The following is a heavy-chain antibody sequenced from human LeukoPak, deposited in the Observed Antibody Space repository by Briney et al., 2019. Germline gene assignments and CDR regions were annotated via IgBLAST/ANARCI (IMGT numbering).Heavy chain of an antibody. CDR1: GFIFSSYW. Sequence: GGSLRLSCAASGFIFSSYWMHWVRHAPGKGLAWVSRINTDGSSTSYADSVKGRFTISRDNAKNTLYLQMNSLRAEDTAVYYCAQQGGGWSYYMDVWGKGTTVTISS. D-gene: IGHD6-19*01. V-gene: IGHV3-74*01. J-gene: IGHJ6*03. CDR3: AQQGGGWSYYMDV. CDR2: INTDGSST.